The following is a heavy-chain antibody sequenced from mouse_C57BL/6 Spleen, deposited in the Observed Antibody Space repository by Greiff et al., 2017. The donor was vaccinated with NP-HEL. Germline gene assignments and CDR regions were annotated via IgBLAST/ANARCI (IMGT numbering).Heavy chain of an antibody. J-gene: IGHJ4*01. CDR1: GYAFPNYL. V-gene: IGHV1-54*01. D-gene: IGHD3-2*02. CDR3: ARSAQATGYAMDY. CDR2: INPGSGGT. Sequence: LVESGAELVRPGTSVKVSCKASGYAFPNYLIEWVKQRPGQGLEWIGVINPGSGGTNYNEKFKGKATLTADKSSSTAYMQLSSLTSEDSAVYFCARSAQATGYAMDYWGQGTSVTVSS.